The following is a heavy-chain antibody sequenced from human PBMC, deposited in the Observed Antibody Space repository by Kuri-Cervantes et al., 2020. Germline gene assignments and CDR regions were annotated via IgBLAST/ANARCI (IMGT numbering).Heavy chain of an antibody. V-gene: IGHV1-69*13. J-gene: IGHJ3*02. CDR3: ARGLAKRGWGAFDI. Sequence: SVKVSCKASGYTFTSYGISWVRQAPGQGLEWMGGIIPIFGKANYAQKFQGRVTIAADESTSTAYMELSSLSSEDPAVFYCARGLAKRGWGAFDIWGQGTMVTVSS. CDR2: IIPIFGKA. D-gene: IGHD5-12*01. CDR1: GYTFTSYG.